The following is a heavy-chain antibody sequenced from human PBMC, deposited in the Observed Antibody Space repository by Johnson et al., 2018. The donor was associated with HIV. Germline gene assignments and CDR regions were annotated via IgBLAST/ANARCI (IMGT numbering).Heavy chain of an antibody. CDR1: GFTFSSYP. J-gene: IGHJ3*02. D-gene: IGHD6-19*01. V-gene: IGHV3-30-3*01. CDR3: ARDPLAVAGTPPSGAFDI. Sequence: QVQLVESGGGVVQPGRSLRLSCAASGFTFSSYPMHWVRQAPGQGLEWVAVISYDGSNKYYADSVKGRFTISRDNSKNTLYLQMNSLRAEDTAVYYCARDPLAVAGTPPSGAFDIWGQGTMVTVSS. CDR2: ISYDGSNK.